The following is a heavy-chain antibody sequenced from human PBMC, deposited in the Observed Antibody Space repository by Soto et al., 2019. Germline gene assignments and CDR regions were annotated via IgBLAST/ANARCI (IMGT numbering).Heavy chain of an antibody. CDR2: IIPLFGSP. D-gene: IGHD6-13*01. CDR1: GGIFFTHA. V-gene: IGHV1-69*01. Sequence: QVHLLLQSGAEVKKPGSSVKVSCKTSGGIFFTHAVSWVRQAPGQGLEWVGGIIPLFGSPQYAQKFQDRVPITADESTSTVYMELSSLRSEDTGVFYCAAVLEYQLVYFDNWGQGTLITVSS. J-gene: IGHJ4*02. CDR3: AAVLEYQLVYFDN.